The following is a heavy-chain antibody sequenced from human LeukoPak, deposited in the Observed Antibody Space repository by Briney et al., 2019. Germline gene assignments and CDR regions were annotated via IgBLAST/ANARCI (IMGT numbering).Heavy chain of an antibody. CDR2: ISGSGGTT. CDR3: AKVRGLRAAAGPLDY. V-gene: IGHV3-23*01. J-gene: IGHJ4*02. Sequence: PGGSLRLSCAASGFTFSSYSMSWVRQAPGKGLEWVSAISGSGGTTYYADSVKGRFTISRDNSKNTLYLQMNSLRAEDTAVYYCAKVRGLRAAAGPLDYWGQGTLVTVSS. D-gene: IGHD6-13*01. CDR1: GFTFSSYS.